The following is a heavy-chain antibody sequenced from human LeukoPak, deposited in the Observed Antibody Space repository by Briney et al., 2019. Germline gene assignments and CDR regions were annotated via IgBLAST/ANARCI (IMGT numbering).Heavy chain of an antibody. CDR3: AREFNGSPDY. CDR2: IRYSGRT. Sequence: SETLSLTCTVSGGSISSYYWSWIRQPPGKGLEWIGSIRYSGRTCYKASLKSRVTLSVDTSKNQLLLNLRSVTAADTAMYYCAREFNGSPDYLGQGTLVTVSS. CDR1: GGSISSYY. D-gene: IGHD3-10*01. V-gene: IGHV4-59*05. J-gene: IGHJ4*02.